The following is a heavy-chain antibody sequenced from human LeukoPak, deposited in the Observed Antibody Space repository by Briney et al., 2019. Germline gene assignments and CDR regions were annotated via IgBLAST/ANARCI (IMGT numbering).Heavy chain of an antibody. CDR1: GGSISSYY. V-gene: IGHV4-4*07. CDR3: ARASGYYDSSGYVSEYFQH. Sequence: SETLSLTCTVSGGSISSYYWSWIRQPAGKGLEWIGRIYTSGSSTYNPSLKGRVTMSLDTSKNQFSLKLSSVTAADTAVYYRARASGYYDSSGYVSEYFQHWGQGTLVTVSS. CDR2: IYTSGSS. J-gene: IGHJ1*01. D-gene: IGHD3-22*01.